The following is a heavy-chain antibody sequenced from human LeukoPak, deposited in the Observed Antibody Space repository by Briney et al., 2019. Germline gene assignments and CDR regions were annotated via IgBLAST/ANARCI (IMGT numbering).Heavy chain of an antibody. D-gene: IGHD3-22*01. Sequence: GGSVRLFCATSGFIFTTFWMHWVRHARGKGRVGDSCINHGGSSTNYAYSVKGRFTISRDNAKNTVFLQMNSLRAEDTAVYYCVRDWGYDSSGYWQKYFDTWGQGPLVTVSS. V-gene: IGHV3-74*01. CDR1: GFIFTTFW. CDR2: INHGGSST. CDR3: VRDWGYDSSGYWQKYFDT. J-gene: IGHJ4*02.